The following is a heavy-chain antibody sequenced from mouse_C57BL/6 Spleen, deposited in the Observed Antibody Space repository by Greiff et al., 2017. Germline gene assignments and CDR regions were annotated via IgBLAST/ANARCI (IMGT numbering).Heavy chain of an antibody. CDR1: GFTFSDYG. D-gene: IGHD2-3*01. J-gene: IGHJ3*01. Sequence: EVKLMESGGGLVKPGGSLKLSCAASGFTFSDYGMHWVRQAPEKGLEWVAYISSGSSTIYYADTVKGRFTISRDNAKNTLFLQMTSLRSEDTAMYYCARDYDGYPFFAYWGQGTLVTVSA. CDR2: ISSGSSTI. V-gene: IGHV5-17*01. CDR3: ARDYDGYPFFAY.